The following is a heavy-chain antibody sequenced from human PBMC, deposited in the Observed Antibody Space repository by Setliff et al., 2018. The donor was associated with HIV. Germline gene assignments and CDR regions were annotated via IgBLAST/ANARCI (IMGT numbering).Heavy chain of an antibody. J-gene: IGHJ6*02. V-gene: IGHV4-59*12. CDR3: ASVFESSAYSYYYGMDV. CDR2: LYSTWST. D-gene: IGHD3-22*01. CDR1: GASISSYY. Sequence: PSETLSLTCTVSGASISSYYWGWIRQSPGKGLEWIASLYSTWSTYYNPSLKSRVTISVDKSKSQFSLKLTSVTAADTAVYYCASVFESSAYSYYYGMDVWGQGTTVTVSS.